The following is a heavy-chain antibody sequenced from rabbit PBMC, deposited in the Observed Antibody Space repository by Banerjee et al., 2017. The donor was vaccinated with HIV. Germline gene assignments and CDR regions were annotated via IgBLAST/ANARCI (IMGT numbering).Heavy chain of an antibody. CDR2: INSNTGNT. CDR3: TRIYIDVGSDL. J-gene: IGHJ4*01. Sequence: QSLEESGGDLVKPEGSLTLTCKASGFSFSNKYVMCWVRQAPGKGLEWIACINSNTGNTVYASWAKGRFTISRSTSLNTVTLQMTSLTAADTATYFCTRIYIDVGSDLWGQGTLVTV. V-gene: IGHV1S40*01. D-gene: IGHD1-1*01. CDR1: GFSFSNKYV.